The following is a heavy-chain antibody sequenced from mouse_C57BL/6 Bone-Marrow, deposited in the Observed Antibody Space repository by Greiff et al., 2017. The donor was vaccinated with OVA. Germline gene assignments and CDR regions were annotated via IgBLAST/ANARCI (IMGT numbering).Heavy chain of an antibody. CDR2: ISSGSSTI. V-gene: IGHV5-17*01. CDR3: ARAPYYGSSWGAMDY. CDR1: GFTFSDYG. D-gene: IGHD1-1*01. J-gene: IGHJ4*01. Sequence: EVHLVESGGGLVKPGGSLKLSCAASGFTFSDYGMHWVRQAPEKGLEWVAYISSGSSTIYYADTVKGRFTISRDNAKNTLFLQMTSLRSEDTAMYYCARAPYYGSSWGAMDYWGQGTSVTVSS.